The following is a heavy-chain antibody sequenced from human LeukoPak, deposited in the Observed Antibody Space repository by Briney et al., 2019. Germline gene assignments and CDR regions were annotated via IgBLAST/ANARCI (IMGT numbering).Heavy chain of an antibody. J-gene: IGHJ5*02. D-gene: IGHD3-3*01. CDR3: ARDAYYDFGSGYPRWFDR. CDR2: IYYSGST. V-gene: IGHV4-30-4*08. Sequence: SETLSLTCTVSGGSISSGSYYWAWIRQPPGKGLEWIGYIYYSGSTYYNPSLKSRVTISVDTSKNQFSLKLSSVPAAATAVYYCARDAYYDFGSGYPRWFDRWGQATLVTVSS. CDR1: GGSISSGSYY.